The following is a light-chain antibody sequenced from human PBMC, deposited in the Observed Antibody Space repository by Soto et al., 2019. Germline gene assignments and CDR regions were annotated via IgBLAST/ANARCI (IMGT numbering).Light chain of an antibody. CDR1: QSVSSSY. V-gene: IGKV3-20*01. J-gene: IGKJ1*01. Sequence: EIVXTQSPGTLSLSPGERATLSCRASQSVSSSYLAWYQQKPGQAPRLLIYGASSRATGIPDRFSGSGSGTDFTLTISRLEPEDFAVYYCQQYGSSPPRTFGQGTKVDIK. CDR2: GAS. CDR3: QQYGSSPPRT.